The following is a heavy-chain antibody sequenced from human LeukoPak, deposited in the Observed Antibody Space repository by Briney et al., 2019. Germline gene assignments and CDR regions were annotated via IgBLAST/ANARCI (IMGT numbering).Heavy chain of an antibody. CDR2: ITHSGST. D-gene: IGHD5/OR15-5a*01. J-gene: IGHJ4*02. Sequence: SETLSLTCAVYGGSFSGYYWSWIRQPPGKRLEWIGEITHSGSTNYNPSLKSRVTISVDTSMNQFSLKLSSVTAADTAVYYCARGSTLFDYWGQGTLVTVSS. CDR3: ARGSTLFDY. V-gene: IGHV4-34*01. CDR1: GGSFSGYY.